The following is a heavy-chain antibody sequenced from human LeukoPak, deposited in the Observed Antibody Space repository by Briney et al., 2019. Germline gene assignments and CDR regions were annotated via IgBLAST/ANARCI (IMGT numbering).Heavy chain of an antibody. D-gene: IGHD5-18*01. V-gene: IGHV3-30*14. Sequence: SGGSLRLSCAASGFTFSSYAMHWVRQAPGKGLEWVAVISYDGSNKYYADSVKGRFTISRDNSKNTLYLQMNSLRAEDTAVYYCARDMGYGIWHYWGQGTLVTVSS. CDR1: GFTFSSYA. CDR2: ISYDGSNK. CDR3: ARDMGYGIWHY. J-gene: IGHJ4*02.